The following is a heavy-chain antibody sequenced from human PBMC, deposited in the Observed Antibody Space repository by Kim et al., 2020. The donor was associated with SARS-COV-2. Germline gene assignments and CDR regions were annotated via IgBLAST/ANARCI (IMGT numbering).Heavy chain of an antibody. CDR1: GFTFSSYW. Sequence: GGSLRLSCAASGFTFSSYWMSWVRQAPGKGLEWVANIKQDGSEKYYVDSVKGRFTISRDNAKNSLYLQMNSLRAEDTAVYYCAREGAAVAGIVTHDAFDIWGQGTMVTVSS. CDR3: AREGAAVAGIVTHDAFDI. J-gene: IGHJ3*02. CDR2: IKQDGSEK. D-gene: IGHD6-19*01. V-gene: IGHV3-7*03.